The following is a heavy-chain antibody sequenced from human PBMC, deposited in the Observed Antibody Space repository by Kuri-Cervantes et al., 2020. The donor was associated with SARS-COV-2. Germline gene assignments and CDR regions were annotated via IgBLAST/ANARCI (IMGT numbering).Heavy chain of an antibody. Sequence: GGSLRLSCAASGFTFSDYYMSWIRQAPGKGLEWVSAISGSGGSTYYADSVKGRFTISRDNSKNTLYLQMNSLRAEDTAVYYCAKVCSSLNRKDRYFDYWGQGTLVTVSS. CDR2: ISGSGGST. D-gene: IGHD6-13*01. CDR3: AKVCSSLNRKDRYFDY. V-gene: IGHV3-23*01. CDR1: GFTFSDYY. J-gene: IGHJ4*02.